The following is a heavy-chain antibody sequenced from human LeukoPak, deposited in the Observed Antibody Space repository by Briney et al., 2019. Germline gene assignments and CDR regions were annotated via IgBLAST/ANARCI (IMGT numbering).Heavy chain of an antibody. CDR3: ARALWAKAARRYIDY. V-gene: IGHV3-30-3*01. D-gene: IGHD6-6*01. CDR2: ISYDGSNK. Sequence: PGGSLRLSCAASGFTFSSYAMHWVRQAPGKGLEWVAVISYDGSNKYYADSVKGRFTISRDNSKNTLYLQMNSLRAEDTAEYYCARALWAKAARRYIDYWGQGTLVTVSS. CDR1: GFTFSSYA. J-gene: IGHJ4*02.